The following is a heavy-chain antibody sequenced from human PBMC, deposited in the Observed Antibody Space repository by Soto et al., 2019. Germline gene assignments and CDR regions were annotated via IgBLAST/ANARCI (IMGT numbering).Heavy chain of an antibody. CDR1: GGSVSSGNYY. J-gene: IGHJ6*02. V-gene: IGHV4-39*07. CDR2: IYHSGST. Sequence: PSETLSLTCTVSGGSVSSGNYYWGWIRQPPGKGLEWIGSIYHSGSTNYNPSLKSRVTISVDKSKNQFSLKLSSVTAADTAVYYCARVSGSYYYGMDVWGQGITVTVSS. D-gene: IGHD1-26*01. CDR3: ARVSGSYYYGMDV.